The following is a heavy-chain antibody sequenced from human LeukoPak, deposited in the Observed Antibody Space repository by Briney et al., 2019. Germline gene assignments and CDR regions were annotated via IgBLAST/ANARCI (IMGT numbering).Heavy chain of an antibody. CDR1: GYTFTSYW. J-gene: IGHJ4*02. CDR2: IYPGDSDT. D-gene: IGHD5-24*01. V-gene: IGHV5-51*01. CDR3: ARGRDGYSFGFDY. Sequence: GESLKISCEGSGYTFTSYWIAWVRQMPGKGLEWMGIIYPGDSDTRYSPSFQGQVTISADKSISTAYLQWSSLKASDTAMYYCARGRDGYSFGFDYWGQGTLVTVSS.